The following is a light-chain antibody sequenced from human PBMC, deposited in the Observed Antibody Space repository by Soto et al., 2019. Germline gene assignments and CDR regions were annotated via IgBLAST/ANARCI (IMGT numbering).Light chain of an antibody. V-gene: IGKV3-15*01. CDR1: QSVSSN. Sequence: EIVMTQSPATLSVSPGERATLSCRASQSVSSNLAWYQQKPGQAPRLLIYGASTRATDIPARFSGSGSGTEFTLTISRLQSEDFAVYYCQQYNNWPRTLGQGTKVEIK. CDR2: GAS. J-gene: IGKJ1*01. CDR3: QQYNNWPRT.